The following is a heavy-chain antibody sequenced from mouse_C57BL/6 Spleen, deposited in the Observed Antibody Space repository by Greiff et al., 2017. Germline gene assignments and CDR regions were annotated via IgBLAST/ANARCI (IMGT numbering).Heavy chain of an antibody. V-gene: IGHV1-19*01. CDR1: GYTFTDYY. J-gene: IGHJ2*01. CDR2: INPYNGGT. D-gene: IGHD2-3*01. CDR3: ARYDGYFYYCDY. Sequence: VQLQQSGPVLVKPGASVKMSCKASGYTFTDYYMNWVKQSHGKSLEWIGVINPYNGGTSYNQKFKRKATLTVDKSSSTAYMELNSLTSEDSAVYYCARYDGYFYYCDYGGQGTTLTVSS.